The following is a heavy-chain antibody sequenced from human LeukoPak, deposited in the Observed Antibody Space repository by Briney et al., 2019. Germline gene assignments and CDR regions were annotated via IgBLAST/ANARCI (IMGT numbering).Heavy chain of an antibody. J-gene: IGHJ5*02. CDR2: FYTSGST. D-gene: IGHD3-3*01. CDR1: GGSISCSSSYY. V-gene: IGHV4-61*02. CDR3: ARDLSPLLFGVVISQGGFDP. Sequence: SETLSLTCTVSGGSISCSSSYYWSWIRQPAGKGLEWIGRFYTSGSTNYNPSLKSRVTISVDTSKNQFSLKLSSVTAADTAVYYCARDLSPLLFGVVISQGGFDPWGQGTLVTVSS.